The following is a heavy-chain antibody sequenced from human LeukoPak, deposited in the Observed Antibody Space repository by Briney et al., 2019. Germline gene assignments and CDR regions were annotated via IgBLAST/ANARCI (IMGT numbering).Heavy chain of an antibody. V-gene: IGHV4-39*07. Sequence: SETLSLTCTVSGGSISSSSYYWGWIRQPPGKGLEWIGSIYYSGSTYYNPSLKSRVTISVDTSKNQFSLKLSSVTAADTAVYYCARDRGAAAGHGAWFDPWGQGTLVTVSS. CDR3: ARDRGAAAGHGAWFDP. CDR1: GGSISSSSYY. CDR2: IYYSGST. D-gene: IGHD6-13*01. J-gene: IGHJ5*02.